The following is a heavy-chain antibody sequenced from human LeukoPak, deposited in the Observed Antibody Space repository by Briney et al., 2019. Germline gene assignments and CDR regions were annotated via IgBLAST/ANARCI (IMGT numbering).Heavy chain of an antibody. CDR3: ARGRFRWELEIRDFDY. V-gene: IGHV1-8*02. CDR1: GYTFTGYY. CDR2: MNPNSGNT. D-gene: IGHD1-26*01. J-gene: IGHJ4*02. Sequence: ASVKVSCKASGYTFTGYYMHWVRQAPGQGLEWMGWMNPNSGNTGYAQKFQGRVTMTRDTSISTAYMELSSLRSEDTAVYYCARGRFRWELEIRDFDYWGQGTLVTVSS.